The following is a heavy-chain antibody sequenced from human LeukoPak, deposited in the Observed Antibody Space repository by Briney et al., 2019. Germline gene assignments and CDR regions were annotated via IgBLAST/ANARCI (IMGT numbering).Heavy chain of an antibody. CDR2: ISSSSSYT. V-gene: IGHV3-21*01. Sequence: GGSLRLSCAASGFTFSSYSMNWVRQAPGKGLEWVSYISSSSSYTNYADSVKGRFTISRDNAKNSLYLQMNSLRAEDTAVYYCARDGTDDYPLDYWGQGTLVTVSS. D-gene: IGHD4-11*01. J-gene: IGHJ4*02. CDR1: GFTFSSYS. CDR3: ARDGTDDYPLDY.